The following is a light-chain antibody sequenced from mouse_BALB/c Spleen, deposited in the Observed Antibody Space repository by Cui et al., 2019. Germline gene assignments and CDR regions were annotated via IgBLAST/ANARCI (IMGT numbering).Light chain of an antibody. CDR3: QQWNYPLWT. Sequence: SVLTESSATTAASMGQKVTITCSASQIVRSLHWCQQKSGTYPKPWNYEISKLASGVPARFGGSGSGTSYTLTVNGVEAEDAAIYYCQQWNYPLWTFGGDTKLEVK. V-gene: IGKV4-86*01. CDR2: EIS. CDR1: QIVRS. J-gene: IGKJ1*01.